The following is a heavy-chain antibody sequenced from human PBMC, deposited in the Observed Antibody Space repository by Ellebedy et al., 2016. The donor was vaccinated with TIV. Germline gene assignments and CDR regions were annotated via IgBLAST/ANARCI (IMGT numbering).Heavy chain of an antibody. CDR3: VGEGSGFDF. Sequence: SETLSLTXPVPGDSLTAYMTSYSWGWVRQTPKTALEFIGYSYATGTTAYNPPLVSRVTISVDTSKKQFSLRLTSVTPDDTAVYYCVGEGSGFDFWGQGAMVTVSS. V-gene: IGHV4-4*09. J-gene: IGHJ3*01. CDR2: SYATGTT. CDR1: GDSLTAYMTSYS.